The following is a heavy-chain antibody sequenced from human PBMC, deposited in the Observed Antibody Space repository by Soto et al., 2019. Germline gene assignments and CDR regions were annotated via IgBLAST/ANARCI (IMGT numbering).Heavy chain of an antibody. V-gene: IGHV1-46*01. D-gene: IGHD3-3*01. CDR2: INPSGGST. J-gene: IGHJ6*02. CDR1: VYSFSVYY. Sequence: LVNRYWKAAVYSFSVYYMHWVRQTPGQGLEWMGIINPSGGSTSYAQKFQGRVTMTRDTSTSTVYMELSSLRSEDTAVYYCASAPPSYYDFWSGPLALYYYYGMDVWGQGTTVTVSS. CDR3: ASAPPSYYDFWSGPLALYYYYGMDV.